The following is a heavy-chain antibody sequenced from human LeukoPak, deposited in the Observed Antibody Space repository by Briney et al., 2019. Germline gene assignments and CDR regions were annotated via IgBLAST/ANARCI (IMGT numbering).Heavy chain of an antibody. CDR2: IWYDGSNT. V-gene: IGHV3-33*01. CDR1: GFTFSSYG. J-gene: IGHJ3*02. D-gene: IGHD6-13*01. Sequence: PGGSLRLSCAAAGFTFSSYGMHWVRQAPGKGLEWVAVIWYDGSNTYYADSVKGRFTISRDNSKNTLYLQMNSLRAEDTAVYYCARPYRSRPLDAFDIWGQGTMVTVSS. CDR3: ARPYRSRPLDAFDI.